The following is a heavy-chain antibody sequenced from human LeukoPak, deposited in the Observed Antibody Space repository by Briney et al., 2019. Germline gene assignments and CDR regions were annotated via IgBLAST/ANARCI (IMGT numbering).Heavy chain of an antibody. CDR2: ITSSGRTI. V-gene: IGHV3-48*01. CDR1: GFTFSNYS. CDR3: ATGLSDY. J-gene: IGHJ4*02. Sequence: PGGSLRLSCAASGFTFSNYSMNWVRQAPGKGLEWVSYITSSGRTIYYADSVKGRFTISRDNAKNSLYPQMNSLRAEDTALYYCATGLSDYWGQGTLVTVSS.